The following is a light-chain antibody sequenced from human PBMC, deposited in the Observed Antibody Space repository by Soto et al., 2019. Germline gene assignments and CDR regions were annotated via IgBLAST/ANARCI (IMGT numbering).Light chain of an antibody. Sequence: QSVLTQPASVSGSPGQSVTISCTGTSSDVGGYNFVSWYQQHPGKAPKLIIYEVSNRPSGVSTRFSGSKSGNTASLSISGLQAEDGADYYCCSYKSRSTLVFGAGTKVTLL. V-gene: IGLV2-14*01. CDR1: SSDVGGYNF. J-gene: IGLJ1*01. CDR2: EVS. CDR3: CSYKSRSTLV.